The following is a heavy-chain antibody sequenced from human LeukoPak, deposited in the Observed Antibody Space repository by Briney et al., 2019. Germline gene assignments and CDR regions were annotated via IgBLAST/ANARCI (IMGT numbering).Heavy chain of an antibody. CDR2: TYYRSKWYN. CDR3: ASKNNLMEFAY. Sequence: SQTLSLTCVISGDSVSSKSAAWSWIRQSPSRGLEWLGRTYYRSKWYNDYAVSVKSRITINPDTSKNQFSLQLSSLTPEDTAVYYCASKNNLMEFAYWGQGTLVTVSS. D-gene: IGHD1/OR15-1a*01. V-gene: IGHV6-1*01. CDR1: GDSVSSKSAA. J-gene: IGHJ4*02.